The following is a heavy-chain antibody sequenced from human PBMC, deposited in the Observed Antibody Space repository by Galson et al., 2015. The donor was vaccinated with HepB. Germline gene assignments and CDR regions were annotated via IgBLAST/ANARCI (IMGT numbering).Heavy chain of an antibody. V-gene: IGHV1-46*01. CDR2: INPSGGST. J-gene: IGHJ4*02. Sequence: SVKVSCKASGYTFTSYYMHWVRQAPGQGLEWMGIINPSGGSTSYAQKFQGRVTMTRDTSTSTVYMELSSLRSEDTAVYHCARDMGHGYVGYWGQGTLVTVSS. CDR3: ARDMGHGYVGY. D-gene: IGHD1-1*01. CDR1: GYTFTSYY.